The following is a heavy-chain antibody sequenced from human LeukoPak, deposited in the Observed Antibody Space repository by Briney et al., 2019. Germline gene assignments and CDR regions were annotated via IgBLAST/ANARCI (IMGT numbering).Heavy chain of an antibody. Sequence: PSETLSLTCTVSGVSISGNYWSWIRQPPGKGLEWIGYIFYTGSTNYNPSLQSRVTILLDTSKNQFSLKLSSVSAADTAVYYCARDYRYSGYEFDYWGQGTLVTVSS. CDR3: ARDYRYSGYEFDY. J-gene: IGHJ4*02. D-gene: IGHD5-12*01. V-gene: IGHV4-59*01. CDR2: IFYTGST. CDR1: GVSISGNY.